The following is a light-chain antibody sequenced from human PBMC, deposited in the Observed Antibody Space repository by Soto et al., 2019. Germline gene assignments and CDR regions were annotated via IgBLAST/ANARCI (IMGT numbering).Light chain of an antibody. J-gene: IGLJ3*02. V-gene: IGLV2-14*01. CDR1: SSDIGVYDF. Sequence: QAVVTQPASVSGSPGQSITISCTGTSSDIGVYDFVSWYQQHPGRAPKLLIYDVTNRPSGISDRFSGSKSGNTASLTISGLQPEDEADYYCSSYTTSTTRVFGGGTKVTVL. CDR2: DVT. CDR3: SSYTTSTTRV.